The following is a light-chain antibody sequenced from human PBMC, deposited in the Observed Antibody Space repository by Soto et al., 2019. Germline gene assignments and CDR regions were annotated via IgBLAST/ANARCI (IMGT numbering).Light chain of an antibody. J-gene: IGLJ3*02. CDR3: AAWDDPRGAQV. CDR1: RSNIGRNF. CDR2: RNN. V-gene: IGLV1-47*01. Sequence: QSVLTQSPSASGTPGQRVTISCSGSRSNIGRNFAYWYQHVPGTAPRLLIQRNNERPSGVPDRFSGSKSGTSVSLAISGLRPDDEAIYSWAAWDDPRGAQVFGGGTKVPVL.